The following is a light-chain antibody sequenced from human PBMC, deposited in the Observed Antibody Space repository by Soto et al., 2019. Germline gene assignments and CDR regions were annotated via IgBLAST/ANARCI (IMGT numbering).Light chain of an antibody. CDR1: QTVSSS. CDR3: QQYGSLPRT. V-gene: IGKV3-20*01. CDR2: GAS. Sequence: EVVLTQSPATLSLSPGERGTLSCRASQTVSSSLAWYQQKPGQAPRLLIYGASSRATGIPDRFSGSGSGTDFTLTISRLEPEDFAVYYCQQYGSLPRTFGQGTKVDIK. J-gene: IGKJ2*01.